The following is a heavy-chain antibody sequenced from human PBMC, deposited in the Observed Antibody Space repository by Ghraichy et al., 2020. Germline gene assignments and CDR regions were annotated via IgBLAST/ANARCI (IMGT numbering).Heavy chain of an antibody. CDR3: ARDPDWGALDY. J-gene: IGHJ4*02. CDR2: IKEDGSDK. V-gene: IGHV3-7*03. D-gene: IGHD3/OR15-3a*01. CDR1: GFTFSTSW. Sequence: GGSPRLSCAASGFTFSTSWMTWVRQTPGKGLEWVAKIKEDGSDKYYVDSVKGRFTVSKDNARSSLYLQMNSLRAEDTALYYCARDPDWGALDYWGQGTLVTVSS.